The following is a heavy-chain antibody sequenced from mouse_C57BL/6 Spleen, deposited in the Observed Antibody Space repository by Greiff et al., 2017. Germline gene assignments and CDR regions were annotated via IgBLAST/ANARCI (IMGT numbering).Heavy chain of an antibody. CDR2: IDPSDSYT. CDR3: ARGDYGSSYGY. CDR1: GYTFTSYW. Sequence: QVPLQQPGAELVMPGASVKLSCKASGYTFTSYWMHWVKQRPGQGLEWIGEIDPSDSYTNYNQKFKGKSTLTVDKSSSTAYMQLSSLTSEDSAVYYCARGDYGSSYGYWGQGTTLTVSS. D-gene: IGHD1-1*01. V-gene: IGHV1-69*01. J-gene: IGHJ2*01.